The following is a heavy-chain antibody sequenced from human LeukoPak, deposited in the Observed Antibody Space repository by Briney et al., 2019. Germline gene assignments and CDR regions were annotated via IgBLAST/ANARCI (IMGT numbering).Heavy chain of an antibody. CDR1: GFTFSSYS. Sequence: PGGSLRLSCAASGFTFSSYSMNWVRQAPGKGLEWVSSISSSSSYIYYADSVKGRFTISRDNAKNSLYLQMNSLRAEDTAVYYCARDKPIYDILTGYPDYWGQGTLVTVSS. CDR2: ISSSSSYI. J-gene: IGHJ4*02. CDR3: ARDKPIYDILTGYPDY. V-gene: IGHV3-21*01. D-gene: IGHD3-9*01.